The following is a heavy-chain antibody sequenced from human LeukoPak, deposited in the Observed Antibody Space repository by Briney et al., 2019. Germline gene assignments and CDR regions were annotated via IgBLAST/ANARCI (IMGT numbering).Heavy chain of an antibody. Sequence: GGSLRLSCAASGFTFSSYSMNWVRQAPGKGLEWVSSISSSSSYIYYADSVKGRFTISRDNAKNSLYLQMTSLRAEDTAVYYCARSGNGGMDVWGQGTTVTVSS. CDR1: GFTFSSYS. CDR2: ISSSSSYI. CDR3: ARSGNGGMDV. V-gene: IGHV3-21*01. J-gene: IGHJ6*02. D-gene: IGHD4-23*01.